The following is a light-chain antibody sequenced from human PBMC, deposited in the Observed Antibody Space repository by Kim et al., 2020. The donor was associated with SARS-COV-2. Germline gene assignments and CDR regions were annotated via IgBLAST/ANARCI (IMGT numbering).Light chain of an antibody. CDR2: EAS. CDR1: QTIDTW. V-gene: IGKV1-5*01. CDR3: QQYHDSLLT. J-gene: IGKJ4*01. Sequence: DIQMTQSPSTLSASVGDRVTITCRASQTIDTWLAWYQQNPGKAPKLLIYEASVLETGVPSRFSGSGSGTEFPLPISSLQPDDYASYYCQQYHDSLLTFGGGTKVDIK.